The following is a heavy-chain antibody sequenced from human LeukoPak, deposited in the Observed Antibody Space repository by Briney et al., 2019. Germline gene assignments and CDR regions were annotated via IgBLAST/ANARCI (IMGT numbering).Heavy chain of an antibody. CDR1: GGTFSSYA. J-gene: IGHJ3*02. D-gene: IGHD1-26*01. V-gene: IGHV1-69*06. CDR3: ARDGVWGSGSYYNAFDI. Sequence: SVKVSCKASGGTFSSYAISWVRQAPGQGLEWMGGIIPIFGTANYAQKFQGRVTITADKSTSTAYMELSSLRSEDTAVYYCARDGVWGSGSYYNAFDIWGQGTMVTVSS. CDR2: IIPIFGTA.